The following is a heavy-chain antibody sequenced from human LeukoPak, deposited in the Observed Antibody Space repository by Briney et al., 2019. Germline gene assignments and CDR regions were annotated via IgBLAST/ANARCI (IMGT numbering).Heavy chain of an antibody. CDR3: AKERGFDP. CDR2: INTKTGNP. CDR1: GYICTSYA. J-gene: IGHJ5*02. V-gene: IGHV7-4-1*02. Sequence: GASVKVSCKASGYICTSYAMNWVRQATGQGLEWMGWINTKTGNPTYAQCFAGRFVLSLDTSVSTAYLQISSLKAEATAVYCYAKERGFDPWAQGTLVTVSS.